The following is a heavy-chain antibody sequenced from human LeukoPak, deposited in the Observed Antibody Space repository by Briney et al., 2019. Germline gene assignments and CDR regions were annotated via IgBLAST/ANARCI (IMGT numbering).Heavy chain of an antibody. V-gene: IGHV5-51*01. Sequence: GESLKISCKGSGYSFTSYWIGWVRQMPGKGLEWMGIIYPGDSDTRYSPSFQGQVTISADKSISTAYLQWSSLKASDTAMYYCARQTTVGDYEKGYFDLWGRGTLVTVSS. CDR3: ARQTTVGDYEKGYFDL. D-gene: IGHD4-17*01. CDR1: GYSFTSYW. J-gene: IGHJ2*01. CDR2: IYPGDSDT.